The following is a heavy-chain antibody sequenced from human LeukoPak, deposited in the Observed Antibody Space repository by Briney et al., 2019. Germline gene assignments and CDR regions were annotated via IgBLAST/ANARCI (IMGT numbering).Heavy chain of an antibody. CDR1: GFTFSIYS. J-gene: IGHJ4*02. Sequence: PGGSLRLSCVASGFTFSIYSMNWVRQAPGKGLEWVSYIRKNSDDIYNADSVRGRFTISRDNAKNSLYLQMNSLRAEDTAVYYCARVRPGYYCDYWGQGILVTVSS. V-gene: IGHV3-21*05. CDR2: IRKNSDDI. CDR3: ARVRPGYYCDY.